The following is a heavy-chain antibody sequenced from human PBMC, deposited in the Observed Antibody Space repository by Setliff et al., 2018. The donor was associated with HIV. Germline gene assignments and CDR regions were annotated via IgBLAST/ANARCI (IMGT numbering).Heavy chain of an antibody. J-gene: IGHJ4*02. D-gene: IGHD1-7*01. CDR3: ARGAAGTTGAFDL. CDR2: ISGSGST. Sequence: QTGGSLRLSCAASGFTFSSYAMSWVRQAPGKGLEWVSAISGSGSTYYADSVRGRFTISRDNSKNTLYLQMNSLRAEDTAVYYCARGAAGTTGAFDLWGQGSPGTVSS. CDR1: GFTFSSYA. V-gene: IGHV3-23*01.